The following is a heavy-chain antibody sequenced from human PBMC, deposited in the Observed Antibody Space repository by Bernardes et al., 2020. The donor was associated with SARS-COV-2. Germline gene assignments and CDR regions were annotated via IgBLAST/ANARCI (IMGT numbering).Heavy chain of an antibody. V-gene: IGHV1-24*01. CDR3: ATVFGYCSGGSCYWDWFDP. D-gene: IGHD2-15*01. CDR1: GYTLTELS. J-gene: IGHJ5*02. Sequence: ASVKVSCKVSGYTLTELSMHWVRQAPGKGLEWMGGFDPEDGETIYAQKFQGRVTMTEDTSTDTAYMELSSLRSEDTAVYYCATVFGYCSGGSCYWDWFDPWGQGTLVTVSS. CDR2: FDPEDGET.